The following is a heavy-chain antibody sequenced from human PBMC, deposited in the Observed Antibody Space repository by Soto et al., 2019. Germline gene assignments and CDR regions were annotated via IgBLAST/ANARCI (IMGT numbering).Heavy chain of an antibody. V-gene: IGHV4-39*01. D-gene: IGHD3-16*01. CDR2: IYYSGST. CDR1: GGSISRSGYY. CDR3: ASGGDYNWFDP. Sequence: SETLSLTCTVSGGSISRSGYYWGWIRQPPGKGLEWIGSIYYSGSTHYNPSLKSRVTISVDTSKNQFSLRLSSVTAADTAVYYCASGGDYNWFDPWGQGTLVTVSS. J-gene: IGHJ5*02.